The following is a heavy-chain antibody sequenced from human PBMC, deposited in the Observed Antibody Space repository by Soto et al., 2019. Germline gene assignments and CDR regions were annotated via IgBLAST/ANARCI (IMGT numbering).Heavy chain of an antibody. D-gene: IGHD6-6*01. CDR2: ISYDGSNK. Sequence: GGSLRLSCAASGFTFSSYGMHWVRQAPGKGLEWVAVISYDGSNKYYADSVKGRFTISRDNSKNTLYLQMNSLRAEDTAVYYCAKDPRQVHRAWQLGGAYYYYGMDVWGQGTTVTVSS. CDR1: GFTFSSYG. J-gene: IGHJ6*02. CDR3: AKDPRQVHRAWQLGGAYYYYGMDV. V-gene: IGHV3-30*18.